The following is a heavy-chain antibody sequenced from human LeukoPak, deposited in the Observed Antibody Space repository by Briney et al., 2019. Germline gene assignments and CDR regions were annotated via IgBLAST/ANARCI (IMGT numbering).Heavy chain of an antibody. V-gene: IGHV3-7*01. CDR1: GFTFSSYW. J-gene: IGHJ3*02. Sequence: PGGTLRLSCAASGFTFSSYWMSWVRQAPGKGLEWVANIKQDGSEKYYVDSVKGRFTISRDNAKNSLYLQMNSLRAEDTAVYYCAREVPRIQLWQADAFDIWGQGTMVTASS. CDR3: AREVPRIQLWQADAFDI. D-gene: IGHD5-18*01. CDR2: IKQDGSEK.